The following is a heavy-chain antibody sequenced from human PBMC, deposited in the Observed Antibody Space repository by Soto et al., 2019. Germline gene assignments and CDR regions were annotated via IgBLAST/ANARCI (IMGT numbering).Heavy chain of an antibody. J-gene: IGHJ4*02. Sequence: QVQLVESGGGVVQPGRSLRLSCAASGFTFSSYGMHWVRQAPGKGLEWVAVISYDGSNKYYADSVKGRFTISRDNSKNTLYLQMNSLRAEDTAVYYCAKSRYASGYAYFDYWGQGTLVTVAS. CDR1: GFTFSSYG. D-gene: IGHD3-22*01. V-gene: IGHV3-30*18. CDR3: AKSRYASGYAYFDY. CDR2: ISYDGSNK.